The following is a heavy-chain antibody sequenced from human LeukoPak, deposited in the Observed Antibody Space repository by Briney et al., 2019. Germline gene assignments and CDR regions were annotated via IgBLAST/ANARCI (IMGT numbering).Heavy chain of an antibody. Sequence: GASVKVSCKTSGYTFTSYYMHWVRQAPGQGLEWMGWINPNSGGTNYAQKFQGRVTMTRDTSVSTAYMELSRLRSDDTAVYYCARGPRSYYDSSGYYSRGFFDYWGQGTLVTVSS. CDR2: INPNSGGT. D-gene: IGHD3-22*01. J-gene: IGHJ4*02. CDR3: ARGPRSYYDSSGYYSRGFFDY. V-gene: IGHV1-2*02. CDR1: GYTFTSYY.